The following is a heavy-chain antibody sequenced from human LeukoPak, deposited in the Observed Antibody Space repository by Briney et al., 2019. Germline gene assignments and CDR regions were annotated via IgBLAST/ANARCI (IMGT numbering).Heavy chain of an antibody. CDR2: INPSGGST. CDR3: ARDRSVGATTTIDH. Sequence: ASEKVSCKASGYTCTIYYMHWVRQAPGQGLEWMEIINPSGGSTSYAQKFQGRVTMTRDTSTSTVYMELSSLRSEDTAVYYCARDRSVGATTTIDHWGQGTLVTVSS. J-gene: IGHJ4*02. CDR1: GYTCTIYY. D-gene: IGHD1-26*01. V-gene: IGHV1-46*01.